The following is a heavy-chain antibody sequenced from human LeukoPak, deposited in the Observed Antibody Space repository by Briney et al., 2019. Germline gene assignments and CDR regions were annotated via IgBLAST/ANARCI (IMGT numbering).Heavy chain of an antibody. CDR3: AREYYDTSGRKYPFQI. Sequence: ASVKVSCKASAYTFTDYYMSWVRQAPGQGLEWMGWIDPHSGGTKYAQKFQGRVTMTTDTSISTAYVELSRLRSDDTAVYYCAREYYDTSGRKYPFQIWGQGTMVTVSS. D-gene: IGHD3-22*01. J-gene: IGHJ3*02. CDR1: AYTFTDYY. V-gene: IGHV1-2*02. CDR2: IDPHSGGT.